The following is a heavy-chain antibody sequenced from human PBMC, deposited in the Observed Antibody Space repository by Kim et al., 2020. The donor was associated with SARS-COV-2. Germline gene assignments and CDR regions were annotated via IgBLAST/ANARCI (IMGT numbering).Heavy chain of an antibody. Sequence: GGSLRLSCAASGFTFTTYAISWVRQAPGKGLEWVSAVSGSGGGTYYAGSVRGRFTISRDNSENIVYLQMSSLRAEDTAVYYCAKEAGGSGWYTIDYWGQG. CDR1: GFTFTTYA. V-gene: IGHV3-23*01. J-gene: IGHJ4*02. CDR2: VSGSGGGT. D-gene: IGHD6-19*01. CDR3: AKEAGGSGWYTIDY.